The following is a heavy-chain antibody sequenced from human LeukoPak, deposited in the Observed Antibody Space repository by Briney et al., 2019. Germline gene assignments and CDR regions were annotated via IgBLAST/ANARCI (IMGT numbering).Heavy chain of an antibody. J-gene: IGHJ6*03. Sequence: SQTLSLTCTVSGGSVSSGSYYWSWIRQPAGEGLEWIGRIYTRGGTNYNPSLKSRVTISLDTSKNQFSLKLSSVTAADTAVYYCARDVVAPLPRSYYYYMDVWGKGTTVTVSS. CDR2: IYTRGGT. V-gene: IGHV4-61*02. D-gene: IGHD2-21*01. CDR3: ARDVVAPLPRSYYYYMDV. CDR1: GGSVSSGSYY.